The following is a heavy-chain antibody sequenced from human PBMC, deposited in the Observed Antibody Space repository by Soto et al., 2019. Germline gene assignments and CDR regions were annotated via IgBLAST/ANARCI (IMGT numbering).Heavy chain of an antibody. CDR1: GYALTGYY. CDR3: ARGGRVAPRIPYDN. V-gene: IGHV1-2*02. D-gene: IGHD3-16*01. CDR2: INPNPGAT. J-gene: IGHJ4*02. Sequence: GASVKVSCKTSGYALTGYYLNWVRQAPGQGLEWMGWINPNPGATNYALKVQGRVTMTRDTSTSTVYMELSRLRSDDTAIYYCARGGRVAPRIPYDNWGRSTPITV.